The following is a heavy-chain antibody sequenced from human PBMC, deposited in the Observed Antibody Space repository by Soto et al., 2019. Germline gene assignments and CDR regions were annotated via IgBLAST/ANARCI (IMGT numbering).Heavy chain of an antibody. CDR1: GGTFSSYT. D-gene: IGHD2-2*01. CDR3: ARDPGIVVVPADLGI. J-gene: IGHJ3*02. CDR2: IIPILGIA. Sequence: QVQLVQSGAEVKKPGSSVKVSCKASGGTFSSYTISWVRQAPGQGLEWMGRIIPILGIANYAQKFQGRVTITADKSTSTAYMELSRLRSEDTAVYYFARDPGIVVVPADLGIWGQGTMVTVSS. V-gene: IGHV1-69*08.